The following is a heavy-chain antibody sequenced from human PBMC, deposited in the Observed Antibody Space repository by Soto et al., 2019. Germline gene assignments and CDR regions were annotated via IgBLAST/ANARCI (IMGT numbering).Heavy chain of an antibody. CDR1: GYTFTGYY. D-gene: IGHD1-26*01. V-gene: IGHV1-2*02. CDR3: ARESRGIVYAHLTAGNFDI. J-gene: IGHJ3*02. Sequence: ASVKVSCKASGYTFTGYYMHWVRQAPGQGLEWMGWINPNSGGTNYAQKFQGRVTMTRDTSISTAYMELSRLRSDDTAVYYCARESRGIVYAHLTAGNFDIWGQGTMVTVSS. CDR2: INPNSGGT.